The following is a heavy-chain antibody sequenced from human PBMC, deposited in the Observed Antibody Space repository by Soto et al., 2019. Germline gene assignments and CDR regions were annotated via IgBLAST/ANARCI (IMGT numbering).Heavy chain of an antibody. D-gene: IGHD6-6*01. CDR1: GGSISSSGYY. Sequence: SETLSLTCTVSGGSISSSGYYWGWIRQAPGKGLEWIGNIYSDGITYYNPSLRSRVALAIGTSQNQFSLKLTSVDASDTAIYYCSTQKSSSAAHSYGMDVWGVGTTVTVSS. J-gene: IGHJ6*04. CDR2: IYSDGIT. V-gene: IGHV4-39*01. CDR3: STQKSSSAAHSYGMDV.